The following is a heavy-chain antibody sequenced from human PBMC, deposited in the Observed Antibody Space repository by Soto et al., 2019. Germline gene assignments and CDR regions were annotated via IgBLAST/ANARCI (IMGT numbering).Heavy chain of an antibody. Sequence: ASVKVSCKASGYTFTGYYMHWVRQAPGQGLEWMGWINPNSGGTNYAQKFQGRATMTRDTSISTAYMELSRLRSDDTAVYYCARGFQGGGIRNWFDPWGQGTLVTVSS. J-gene: IGHJ5*02. V-gene: IGHV1-2*02. CDR2: INPNSGGT. CDR1: GYTFTGYY. D-gene: IGHD2-15*01. CDR3: ARGFQGGGIRNWFDP.